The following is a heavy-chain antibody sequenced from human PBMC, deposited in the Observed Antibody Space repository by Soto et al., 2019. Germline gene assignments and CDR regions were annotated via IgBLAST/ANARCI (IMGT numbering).Heavy chain of an antibody. Sequence: EVQLLESGGGLVQPGGSLRLSCAASGFTFSSYAMSWVRQAPGKGLEWVSAISGSGGSTYYADSVKGRFTISRDNSKNKQYLQMNSLRAEDTAVYYCAKDNPMIVVVIRFADAFDIWGQGTMVTVSS. V-gene: IGHV3-23*01. CDR2: ISGSGGST. CDR3: AKDNPMIVVVIRFADAFDI. D-gene: IGHD3-22*01. J-gene: IGHJ3*02. CDR1: GFTFSSYA.